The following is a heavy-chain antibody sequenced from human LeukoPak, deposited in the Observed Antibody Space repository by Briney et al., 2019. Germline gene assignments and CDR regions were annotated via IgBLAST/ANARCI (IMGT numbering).Heavy chain of an antibody. CDR3: IKELRPGGLDV. D-gene: IGHD4-17*01. V-gene: IGHV3-9*01. CDR1: GFSLDDSV. CDR2: ILGSTL. J-gene: IGHJ6*02. Sequence: GGSLRLSCAASGFSLDDSVMPWVRQPPGKGLEWVSGILGSTLDCADSVRGRFTISKDNAKRTLYLQMRSLRPEDTALYYCIKELRPGGLDVWGQGTTVIVSS.